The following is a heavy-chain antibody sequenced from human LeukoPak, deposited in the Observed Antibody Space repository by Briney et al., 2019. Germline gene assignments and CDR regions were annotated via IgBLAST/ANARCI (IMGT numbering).Heavy chain of an antibody. CDR3: ARDQALYFSYGDY. V-gene: IGHV3-33*01. J-gene: IGHJ4*02. D-gene: IGHD2/OR15-2a*01. CDR2: IFYDGSNK. Sequence: GRSLRLSCAASGFTFSNYGMHWICQAPGKGLEWLAAIFYDGSNKYYADTVKGRFTISRDNSKNTLYLQVNSLRAEDTAVYYCARDQALYFSYGDYWGQGTLVTVSS. CDR1: GFTFSNYG.